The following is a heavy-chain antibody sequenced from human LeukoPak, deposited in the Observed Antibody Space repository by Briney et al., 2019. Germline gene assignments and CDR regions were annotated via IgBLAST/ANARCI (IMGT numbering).Heavy chain of an antibody. CDR3: AKEAAAGTHNDY. CDR2: ISYDGSNK. Sequence: GRSLRLSCAASGFTFSSYGMHWVRQAPGKGLEWVAVISYDGSNKYYADSVKGRFTISRDNSKNTLYLQMNSLRAEDTVVYYCAKEAAAGTHNDYWGQGTLVTVSS. J-gene: IGHJ4*02. CDR1: GFTFSSYG. V-gene: IGHV3-30*18. D-gene: IGHD6-13*01.